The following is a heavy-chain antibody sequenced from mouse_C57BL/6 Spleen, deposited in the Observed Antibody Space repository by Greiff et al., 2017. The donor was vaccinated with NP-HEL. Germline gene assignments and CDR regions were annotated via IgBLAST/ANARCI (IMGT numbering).Heavy chain of an antibody. D-gene: IGHD2-1*01. Sequence: VKLMESGPGLVAPSQSLSITCTVSGFSLTSYGVHWVRQPPGKGLEWLVVIWSDGSTTYNSALKSRLSISKDNSKSQVFLKMNSLQTDDTAMYYCARHRDYYGNYDAMDYWGQGTSVTVSS. CDR2: IWSDGST. CDR3: ARHRDYYGNYDAMDY. V-gene: IGHV2-6-1*01. CDR1: GFSLTSYG. J-gene: IGHJ4*01.